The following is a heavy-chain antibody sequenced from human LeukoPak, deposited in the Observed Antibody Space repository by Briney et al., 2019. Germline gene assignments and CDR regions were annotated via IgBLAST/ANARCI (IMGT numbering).Heavy chain of an antibody. V-gene: IGHV1-2*02. D-gene: IGHD2-2*01. Sequence: AAPVKVSCKASGYTFTGYYMHWVRQAPGRGLEWMGWINPNTGDTHYAQKFQGRVTMTRDTSISTAYMELSRLRSDDTAVYYCARGHCSSTSCYGYYYYYMDVWGKGTTVTISS. J-gene: IGHJ6*03. CDR1: GYTFTGYY. CDR3: ARGHCSSTSCYGYYYYYMDV. CDR2: INPNTGDT.